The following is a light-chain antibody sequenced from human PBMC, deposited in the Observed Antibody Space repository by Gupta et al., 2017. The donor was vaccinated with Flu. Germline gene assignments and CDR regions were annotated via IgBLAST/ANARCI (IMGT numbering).Light chain of an antibody. CDR2: AAS. J-gene: IGKJ5*01. CDR3: LQAYREPLT. CDR1: TGISSW. Sequence: IQMTQSPSSVSASVGDRVTITCTASTGISSWLAWYQQTPGKAHKPLIYAASSLQSGGQSRFSGSGSGTDCTLTGRSMQPEDFATFFCLQAYREPLTCGQGTLVEIK. V-gene: IGKV1D-12*01.